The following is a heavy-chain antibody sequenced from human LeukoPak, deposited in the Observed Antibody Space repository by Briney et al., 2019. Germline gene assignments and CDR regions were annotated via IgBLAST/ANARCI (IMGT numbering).Heavy chain of an antibody. D-gene: IGHD3-3*01. CDR2: IHTSGST. Sequence: GGSLRLSCAASGIIVSSNYMSWVRQAPGKGLEWVSVIHTSGSTYYTDSVKGRFSVSRDNSKNTLYLDMNSLRIEDTAVYYCVKDTIFTVDPFDYWGQGTLVTVSS. CDR1: GIIVSSNY. CDR3: VKDTIFTVDPFDY. J-gene: IGHJ4*02. V-gene: IGHV3-66*02.